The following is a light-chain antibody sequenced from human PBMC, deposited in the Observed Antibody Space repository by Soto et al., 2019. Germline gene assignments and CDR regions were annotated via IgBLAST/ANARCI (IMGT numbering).Light chain of an antibody. CDR2: EVS. CDR1: SSDVGGYNY. CDR3: SSYAGSIVV. J-gene: IGLJ2*01. V-gene: IGLV2-8*01. Sequence: QSALTQPPSASGSPGQSVTISCTGTSSDVGGYNYVSWYQQHPGKAPKLMIYEVSKRPSGVPDRFSGSKSGNTASLTVSGLQAEDEAGYYCSSYAGSIVVFGGGTKLTVL.